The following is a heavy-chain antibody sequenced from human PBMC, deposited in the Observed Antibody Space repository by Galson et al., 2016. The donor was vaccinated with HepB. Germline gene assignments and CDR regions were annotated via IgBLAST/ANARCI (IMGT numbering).Heavy chain of an antibody. CDR3: AKAGTYSSSKGWFDP. Sequence: LRLSCAASGFTFDSYAMHWVRQAPGKGLEWVSGISWNSGTIGYADSVKGRFTISRDNAKNSLYLQMNSLRPEDTALYYCAKAGTYSSSKGWFDPWGQGTLVTVSS. CDR2: ISWNSGTI. J-gene: IGHJ5*02. CDR1: GFTFDSYA. D-gene: IGHD6-13*01. V-gene: IGHV3-9*01.